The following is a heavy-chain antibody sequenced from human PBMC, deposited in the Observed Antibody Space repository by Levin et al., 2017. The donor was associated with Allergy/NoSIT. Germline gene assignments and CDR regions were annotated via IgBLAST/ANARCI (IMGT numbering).Heavy chain of an antibody. CDR1: GGSVSSGTYY. V-gene: IGHV4-61*01. CDR3: ARNRIIVSGGNDYYYVMDG. Sequence: SQTLSLTCSVSGGSVSSGTYYWSWIRRPPGKGLEWIGYINYRGGTKYNPSLESRVTISVDTSKNEFSLKVTSVTAADTAVYYCARNRIIVSGGNDYYYVMDGWGKGTTVTVSS. J-gene: IGHJ6*04. CDR2: INYRGGT. D-gene: IGHD5/OR15-5a*01.